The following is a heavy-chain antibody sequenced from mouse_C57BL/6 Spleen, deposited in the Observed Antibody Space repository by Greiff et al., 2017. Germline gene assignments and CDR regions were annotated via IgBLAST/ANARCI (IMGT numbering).Heavy chain of an antibody. D-gene: IGHD1-1*01. Sequence: VQLQQSGAELARPGASVKLSCKASGYTFTSYGISWVKQRTGQGLEWIGEIYPRSGNTYYNEKFKGKATLPADKSSSTAYMELRSLTSEDSAVYFCERGRDYYDGSSPYWYFGVWGTGATGTVS. CDR1: GYTFTSYG. CDR2: IYPRSGNT. J-gene: IGHJ1*03. CDR3: ERGRDYYDGSSPYWYFGV. V-gene: IGHV1-81*01.